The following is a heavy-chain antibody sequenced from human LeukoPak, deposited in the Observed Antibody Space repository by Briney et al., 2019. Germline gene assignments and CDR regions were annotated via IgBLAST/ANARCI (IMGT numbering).Heavy chain of an antibody. V-gene: IGHV1-24*01. CDR3: ATGLNGVQWLVPWSLGY. CDR1: GYTLTELP. J-gene: IGHJ4*02. Sequence: ASVKVSCKVSGYTLTELPMHWVRQAPGKGLEWMGGFDPEDGETIYAQKFQGRVTMTEDTSTDTAYMELSSLRSEDTAVYYCATGLNGVQWLVPWSLGYWGQGTLVTVSS. D-gene: IGHD6-19*01. CDR2: FDPEDGET.